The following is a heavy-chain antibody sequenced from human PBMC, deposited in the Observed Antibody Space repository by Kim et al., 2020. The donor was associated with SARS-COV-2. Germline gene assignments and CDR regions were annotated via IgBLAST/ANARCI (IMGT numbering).Heavy chain of an antibody. J-gene: IGHJ4*02. D-gene: IGHD3-10*01. CDR2: INHSGST. CDR3: ARAGGNYYSYDY. CDR1: GGSFSGYF. Sequence: SETLSLTCAVYGGSFSGYFWSWIRQPPGKGLEWIGEINHSGSTYYNPSLKSRVTISLDTSKNQFSLNLSSVTAADTAVYFCARAGGNYYSYDYWGQGTLVTVSS. V-gene: IGHV4-34*01.